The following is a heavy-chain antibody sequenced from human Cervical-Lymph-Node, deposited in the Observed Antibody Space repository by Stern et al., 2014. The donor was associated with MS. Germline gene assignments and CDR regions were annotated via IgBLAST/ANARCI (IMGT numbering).Heavy chain of an antibody. Sequence: EVQLLQSGAEVKQLGESLKISCEASGYSFISYWIGWVRQMPGKGLEWMGIICPGDSDARYGPSFQGQVTISADKSTNTAYLQWSSLKASDSATYYCVRGGSGQLAGYFQHWGQGALVSVSS. D-gene: IGHD6-6*01. V-gene: IGHV5-51*03. CDR2: ICPGDSDA. CDR3: VRGGSGQLAGYFQH. J-gene: IGHJ1*01. CDR1: GYSFISYW.